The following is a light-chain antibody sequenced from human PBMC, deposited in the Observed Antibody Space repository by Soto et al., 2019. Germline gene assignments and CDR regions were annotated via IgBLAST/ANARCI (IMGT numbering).Light chain of an antibody. CDR1: QGINDY. CDR3: QQVNNYPLT. Sequence: DIQLTQSPSFLSASVGDRVTITCRASQGINDYLAWYQQKPGKAPKLLIYAASPLQSEVPSRFSGNASGAKFTHTISSLQPEDFETYYWQQVNNYPLTFGGGTKVEV. J-gene: IGKJ4*01. CDR2: AAS. V-gene: IGKV1-9*01.